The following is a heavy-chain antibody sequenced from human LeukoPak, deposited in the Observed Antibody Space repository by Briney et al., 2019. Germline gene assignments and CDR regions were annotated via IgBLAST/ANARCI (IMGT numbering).Heavy chain of an antibody. CDR3: ARVLARWELYFDY. J-gene: IGHJ4*02. CDR1: GGSISSSSYY. Sequence: SETLSLTCTVSGGSISSSSYYWGWIRQPPGKGLEWIGSIYYSGSTYYNPSLKSRVTISVDTSKNQFSLKLSSVTAADTAVYYCARVLARWELYFDYWGQGTLVTVSS. CDR2: IYYSGST. D-gene: IGHD1-26*01. V-gene: IGHV4-39*07.